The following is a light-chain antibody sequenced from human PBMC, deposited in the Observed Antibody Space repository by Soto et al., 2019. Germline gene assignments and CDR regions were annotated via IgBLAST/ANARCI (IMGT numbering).Light chain of an antibody. CDR3: MQALQTPFT. J-gene: IGKJ3*01. V-gene: IGKV2-28*01. CDR2: LGS. Sequence: DVVMTQSPLSLPVTPGEPASISCRSSPSLLYSNGYNYMDWYVQKPGQSPQLLIYLGSYRASGVPDRLSGSGSGTDFTLEISRVEAEDVGVYYCMQALQTPFTFGPGTKVDIK. CDR1: PSLLYSNGYNY.